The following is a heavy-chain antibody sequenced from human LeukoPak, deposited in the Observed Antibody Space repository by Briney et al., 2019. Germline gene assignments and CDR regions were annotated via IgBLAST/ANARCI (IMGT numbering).Heavy chain of an antibody. Sequence: PSETLSLTCTVSGGSISSYYWSWIRQPPGKGLEWIAYIYYSGSTNYNPSLKGRITISIDTSRNQFSLKVSSVTAADTAVYYCARGPTVTYYYNGMDVWGEGTTVTVSS. CDR1: GGSISSYY. J-gene: IGHJ6*04. CDR3: ARGPTVTYYYNGMDV. CDR2: IYYSGST. D-gene: IGHD4-17*01. V-gene: IGHV4-59*01.